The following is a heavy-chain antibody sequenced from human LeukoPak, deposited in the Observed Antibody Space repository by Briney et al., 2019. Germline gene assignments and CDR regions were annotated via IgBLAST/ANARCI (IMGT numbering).Heavy chain of an antibody. V-gene: IGHV4-38-2*02. J-gene: IGHJ4*02. Sequence: SETLSLTCTVSGYSISSGYYWGWIRQPPGKGLEWIGSIYHSGSTYYNPSLKSRVTISVDTSKNQFSLKLSSVTAADTAVYYCARDPLWFGELLPNDYWGQGTLVTVSS. CDR3: ARDPLWFGELLPNDY. CDR1: GYSISSGYY. D-gene: IGHD3-10*01. CDR2: IYHSGST.